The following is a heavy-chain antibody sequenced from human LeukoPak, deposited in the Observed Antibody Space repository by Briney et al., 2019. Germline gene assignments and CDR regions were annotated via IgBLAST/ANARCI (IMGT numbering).Heavy chain of an antibody. D-gene: IGHD6-13*01. CDR2: IYYSGST. J-gene: IGHJ4*02. CDR1: GGSISSGGYY. V-gene: IGHV4-61*08. CDR3: ARIAADYFFDY. Sequence: NPSQTLSLTCTVSGGSISSGGYYWSWIRQPPGKGLEWIGYIYYSGSTNYNPSLKSRVTISVDTSKNQFSLKLSSVTAADTAVYYCARIAADYFFDYWGQGTLVTVSS.